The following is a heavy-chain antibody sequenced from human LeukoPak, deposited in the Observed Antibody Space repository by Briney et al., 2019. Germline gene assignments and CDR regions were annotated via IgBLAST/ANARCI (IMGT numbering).Heavy chain of an antibody. CDR3: AKSRGTYHVFDS. V-gene: IGHV3-33*06. J-gene: IGHJ4*02. CDR1: GFTFSNYG. Sequence: GGSLRLSCAASGFTFSNYGMHWVRQAPGKGLEWVAAIWYDGSNKYYGDSVKGRFTISRDNSKNTLYLQMNNLRAEDTAVYYCAKSRGTYHVFDSWGLGTLVTVSS. CDR2: IWYDGSNK. D-gene: IGHD1-14*01.